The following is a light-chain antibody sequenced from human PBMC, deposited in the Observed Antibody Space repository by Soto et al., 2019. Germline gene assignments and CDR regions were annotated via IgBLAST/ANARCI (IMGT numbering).Light chain of an antibody. CDR2: GNS. CDR3: QSYDSSLSGWV. Sequence: QSVLTQPPSVSGAPVQRVTISCTGSSSNIGAGYDVHWYQQLPGTAPKLLIYGNSNRPSVVPDRFSGSKSGTSASLAITGLQAEDDADYYCQSYDSSLSGWVFGGGTKLTVL. CDR1: SSNIGAGYD. V-gene: IGLV1-40*01. J-gene: IGLJ3*02.